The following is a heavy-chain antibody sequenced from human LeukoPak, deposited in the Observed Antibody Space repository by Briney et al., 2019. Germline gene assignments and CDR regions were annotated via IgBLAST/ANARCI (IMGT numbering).Heavy chain of an antibody. D-gene: IGHD6-13*01. CDR3: VKDYGPKQLVFFDS. V-gene: IGHV3-23*01. CDR1: GFTFTSYA. CDR2: ITGSGDGT. Sequence: PGGSLRLSCVASGFTFTSYAMSWVRQAPGQGPEWVSGITGSGDGTFYADSVKGRFTISRDNSKNTLYVQMNSLRAKDTAIYYCVKDYGPKQLVFFDSWGQGTPVTVSS. J-gene: IGHJ4*02.